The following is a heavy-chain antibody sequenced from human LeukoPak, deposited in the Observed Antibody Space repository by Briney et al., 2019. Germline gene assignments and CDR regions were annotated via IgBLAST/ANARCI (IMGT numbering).Heavy chain of an antibody. Sequence: ASVKVSCKASGYTFTGYYMHWVRQAPGQGLEWMGRINPNSGGTNYAQKFQGRVTMTRDTAISTAYMELSRLRSDDTAVYCCARDITGTTPNWGQGTLVTVSS. CDR2: INPNSGGT. CDR3: ARDITGTTPN. D-gene: IGHD1-7*01. CDR1: GYTFTGYY. V-gene: IGHV1-2*06. J-gene: IGHJ4*02.